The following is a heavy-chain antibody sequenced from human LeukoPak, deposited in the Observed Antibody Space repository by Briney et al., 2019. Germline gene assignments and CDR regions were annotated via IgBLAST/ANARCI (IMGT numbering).Heavy chain of an antibody. D-gene: IGHD6-19*01. Sequence: PGGSLRLSCAASGFTFSSYSMNWVRQAPGKGLEWVSSISSSSSYIYYADSVKGRFTISRDNAKNSLYLQMNSLRAEDTAVYYCAKGRSSGWFPTHGDDYWGQGTLVTVSS. CDR2: ISSSSSYI. V-gene: IGHV3-21*04. CDR3: AKGRSSGWFPTHGDDY. J-gene: IGHJ4*02. CDR1: GFTFSSYS.